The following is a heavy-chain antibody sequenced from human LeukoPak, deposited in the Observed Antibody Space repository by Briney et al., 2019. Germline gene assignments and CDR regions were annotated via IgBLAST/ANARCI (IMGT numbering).Heavy chain of an antibody. J-gene: IGHJ4*02. CDR1: GFTFRSYT. CDR3: AKDQTPYY. V-gene: IGHV3-23*01. Sequence: GGSLRLSCAVSGFTFRSYTMTWVRQAPGKGLEWVSGISGSGDSTYYADSVKGRFTISRDNSKNTLHLQMNSLRAEDTAVYYCAKDQTPYYWGQGTLVTVSS. CDR2: ISGSGDST.